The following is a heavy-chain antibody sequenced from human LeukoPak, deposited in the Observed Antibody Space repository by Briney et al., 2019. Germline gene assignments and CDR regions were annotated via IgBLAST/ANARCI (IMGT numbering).Heavy chain of an antibody. Sequence: GGSLRLSCAASGFTFDDYAMHWVRQAPGKGLEWVAVISYDGSNKYYADSVKGRFTISRDNSKNTLYLQMNSLRAKDTAVYYCARDRDIVVVVAASLDYWGQGTLVTVSS. D-gene: IGHD2-15*01. J-gene: IGHJ4*02. CDR3: ARDRDIVVVVAASLDY. V-gene: IGHV3-30-3*01. CDR1: GFTFDDYA. CDR2: ISYDGSNK.